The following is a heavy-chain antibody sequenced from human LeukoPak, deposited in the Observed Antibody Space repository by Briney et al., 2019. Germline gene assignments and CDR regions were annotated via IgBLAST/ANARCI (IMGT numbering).Heavy chain of an antibody. CDR1: GGSISSSSYY. D-gene: IGHD2-2*03. CDR2: IYYSGST. V-gene: IGHV4-39*07. J-gene: IGHJ4*02. Sequence: SETLSLTCTVSGGSISSSSYYWGWIRQPPGKGLEWIGSIYYSGSTYYNPSLKSRVTISVDTSKNQFSLKLSSVTAADTAVYYCARVRAFGYCSSTSCYGSRGYFDYWGQGTLVTVSS. CDR3: ARVRAFGYCSSTSCYGSRGYFDY.